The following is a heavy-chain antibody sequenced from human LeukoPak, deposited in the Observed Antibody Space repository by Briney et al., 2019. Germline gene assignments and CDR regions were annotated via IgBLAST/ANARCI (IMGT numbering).Heavy chain of an antibody. CDR3: ARSASGDY. J-gene: IGHJ4*02. CDR2: ITTNSMYI. Sequence: GGSLRLSCTASGFTFSVYTMNWVRQAPGKGLEWLSSITTNSMYIHYADSVKGRFTISRDNAKNSLYLQMNSLRAEDTAVYYCARSASGDYWGQGTLVTVSS. CDR1: GFTFSVYT. D-gene: IGHD3-10*01. V-gene: IGHV3-21*01.